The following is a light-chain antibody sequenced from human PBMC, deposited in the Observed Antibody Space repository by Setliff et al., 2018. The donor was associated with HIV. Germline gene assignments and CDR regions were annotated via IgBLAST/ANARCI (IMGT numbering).Light chain of an antibody. CDR2: EVN. CDR3: SSYTSISTYV. Sequence: QSALAPPPSVSGSPGQSVTISCTGTSSDVGSYNRVSWYQQPPGTAPKLMIYEVNNRPSGVPDRFSGSKSGNTASLTISGLQAEDEADYYCSSYTSISTYVFGTGTKVTVL. V-gene: IGLV2-18*02. J-gene: IGLJ1*01. CDR1: SSDVGSYNR.